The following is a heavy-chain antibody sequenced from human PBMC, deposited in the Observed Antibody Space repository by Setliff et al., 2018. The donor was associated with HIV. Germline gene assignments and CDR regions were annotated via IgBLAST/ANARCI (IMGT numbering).Heavy chain of an antibody. V-gene: IGHV3-30*18. CDR2: ITYDGSQK. Sequence: LRLSCAASGFMFHYHVMHWVRQAPGKGLEWVAVITYDGSQKYYAESVRGRFAISRDNSKNTLYLQMSGLRVEDTAIYYCAKGRTNDFWSGSLGHWGPGTLVTVSS. CDR3: AKGRTNDFWSGSLGH. D-gene: IGHD3-3*01. J-gene: IGHJ4*02. CDR1: GFMFHYHV.